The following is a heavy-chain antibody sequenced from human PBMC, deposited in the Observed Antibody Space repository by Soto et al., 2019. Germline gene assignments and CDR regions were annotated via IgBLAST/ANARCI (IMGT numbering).Heavy chain of an antibody. D-gene: IGHD3-3*01. CDR1: GFTFSSYA. CDR2: ISGSGGST. V-gene: IGHV3-23*01. Sequence: LRLSCAASGFTFSSYAMSWVRQAPGKGLEWVSAISGSGGSTYYADSVKGRFTISRDNSKNTLYLQMNSLRAEDTAVYYCARDRYDFWSGYYIQPHDYWGQGTLVTVSS. CDR3: ARDRYDFWSGYYIQPHDY. J-gene: IGHJ4*02.